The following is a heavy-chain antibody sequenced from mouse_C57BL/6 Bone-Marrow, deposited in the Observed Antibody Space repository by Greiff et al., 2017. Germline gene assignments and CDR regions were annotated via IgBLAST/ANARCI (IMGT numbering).Heavy chain of an antibody. CDR1: GFNIKDDY. D-gene: IGHD4-1*01. CDR2: IDPENGDT. V-gene: IGHV14-4*01. CDR3: APLGWFAD. J-gene: IGHJ3*01. Sequence: VQLQQSGAELVRPGASVKLSCTASGFNIKDDYMHWVKQRPEQGLEWIGWIDPENGDTEYASKFQGKATITADTSSNTAYLQLSSLTSEDTAVYYCAPLGWFADWGKGTLVTVSA.